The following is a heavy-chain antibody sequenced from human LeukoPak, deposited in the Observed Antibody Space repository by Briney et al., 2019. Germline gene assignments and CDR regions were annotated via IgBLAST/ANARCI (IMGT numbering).Heavy chain of an antibody. CDR3: ARESGTTLDY. Sequence: PGGSLRLSCAASGFSFSSYAMTWVRQAPGKGLEWVSALSASGGTTYYADSVKGRFTTSRDNSKNTLYLHMNSLRAEDTAVYYCARESGTTLDYWGQGTLVTVSS. J-gene: IGHJ4*02. CDR1: GFSFSSYA. D-gene: IGHD1-1*01. CDR2: LSASGGTT. V-gene: IGHV3-23*01.